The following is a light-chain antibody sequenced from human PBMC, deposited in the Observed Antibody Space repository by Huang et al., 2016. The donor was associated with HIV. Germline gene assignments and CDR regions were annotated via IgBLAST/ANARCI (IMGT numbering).Light chain of an antibody. J-gene: IGKJ1*01. CDR1: QSVGSY. CDR3: QQRSSWPPET. CDR2: DAS. Sequence: IVLTQSPATLSLSPGERATLSCRASQSVGSYLAWYQHKPGQALRLLIYDASNRATGIPARFSGSGSGTDFSLTISSLEPEDFAVYYCQQRSSWPPETFGQGTEVEIK. V-gene: IGKV3-11*01.